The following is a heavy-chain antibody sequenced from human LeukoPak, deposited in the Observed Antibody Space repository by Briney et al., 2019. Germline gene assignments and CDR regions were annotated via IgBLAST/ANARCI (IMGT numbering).Heavy chain of an antibody. D-gene: IGHD4-11*01. Sequence: GGSLRLPCAASGFTFSSYWMHWVRQAPGKGLVWVSRINSDGSSTSYADSVKGRFTISRDNAKNTLYLQMNSLRAEDTAVYYCARDGIHDYSNYHYYYYMDVWGKGTTVTVSS. CDR1: GFTFSSYW. CDR2: INSDGSST. CDR3: ARDGIHDYSNYHYYYYMDV. J-gene: IGHJ6*03. V-gene: IGHV3-74*01.